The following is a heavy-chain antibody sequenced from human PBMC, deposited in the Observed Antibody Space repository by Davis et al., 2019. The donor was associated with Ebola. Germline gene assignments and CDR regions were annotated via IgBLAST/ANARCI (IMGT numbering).Heavy chain of an antibody. D-gene: IGHD3-22*01. V-gene: IGHV4-34*01. CDR1: GGSFSGYY. Sequence: SETLSLTCAVYGGSFSGYYWSWIRQPPGKGLEWIGEINHSGSTNYNPSLKSRVTISVDKSKNQFSLKLSSVTAADTAVYYCARGRTYYYDSSGYYLVNWFDPWGQGTLVTVSS. CDR2: INHSGST. CDR3: ARGRTYYYDSSGYYLVNWFDP. J-gene: IGHJ5*02.